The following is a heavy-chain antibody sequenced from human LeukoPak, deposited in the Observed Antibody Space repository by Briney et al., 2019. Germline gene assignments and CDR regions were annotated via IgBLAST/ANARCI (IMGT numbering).Heavy chain of an antibody. CDR1: GFTVSSNY. D-gene: IGHD5-12*01. CDR3: ARDSPVYSGYVSD. J-gene: IGHJ4*02. V-gene: IGHV3-53*01. CDR2: IYSGGST. Sequence: PGGSLRLSCAASGFTVSSNYMSWVRQAPGKGLEWVSVIYSGGSTYYADSVKGRFTISRDNSKNTLYLQMNSLRAEDTAVYYCARDSPVYSGYVSDWGQGTLVTVSS.